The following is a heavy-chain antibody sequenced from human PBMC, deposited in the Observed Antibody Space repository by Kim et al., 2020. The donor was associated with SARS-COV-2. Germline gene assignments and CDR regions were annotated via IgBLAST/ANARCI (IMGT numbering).Heavy chain of an antibody. CDR2: ISYDGSNK. Sequence: GGSLRLSCAASGFTFSSYAMHWVRQAPGKGLEWVAVISYDGSNKYYADSVKGRFTISRDNSKNTLYLQMNSLRAEDTAGYYCARAGSGSYYYGMDVWGQG. CDR3: ARAGSGSYYYGMDV. CDR1: GFTFSSYA. J-gene: IGHJ6*02. V-gene: IGHV3-30-3*01. D-gene: IGHD1-26*01.